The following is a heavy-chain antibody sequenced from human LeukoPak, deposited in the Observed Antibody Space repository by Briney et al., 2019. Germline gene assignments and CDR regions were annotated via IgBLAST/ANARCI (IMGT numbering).Heavy chain of an antibody. D-gene: IGHD3-10*01. V-gene: IGHV1-18*01. CDR3: TRGRRITMVRETIDAFDI. CDR2: ISAYNGNT. Sequence: ASVKVSCKASGYTFTSYGISWVRQAPGQGLEWMGWISAYNGNTNYAQKLQGRVTITTDTSTSTAYMELRSLRSDDTAVYYCTRGRRITMVRETIDAFDIWGQGTMVTVSS. J-gene: IGHJ3*02. CDR1: GYTFTSYG.